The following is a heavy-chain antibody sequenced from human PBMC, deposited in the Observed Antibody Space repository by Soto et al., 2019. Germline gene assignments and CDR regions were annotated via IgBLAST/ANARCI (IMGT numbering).Heavy chain of an antibody. CDR1: GGSIRSGFYS. CDR3: ARESDGVWNWFDP. J-gene: IGHJ5*02. V-gene: IGHV4-30-2*01. D-gene: IGHD2-21*02. Sequence: SETLSLTCAVSGGSIRSGFYSWSWIRQPPGQGLEWIGYIYNSGNTYYNPSLMSRVTISVDRSQNHFSLKLTSVTAADTAVYYCARESDGVWNWFDPWGQGTQVTVSS. CDR2: IYNSGNT.